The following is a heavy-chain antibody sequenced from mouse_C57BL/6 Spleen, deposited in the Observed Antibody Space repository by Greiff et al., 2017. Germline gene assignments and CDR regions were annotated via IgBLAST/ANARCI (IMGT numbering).Heavy chain of an antibody. V-gene: IGHV5-4*01. J-gene: IGHJ2*01. CDR1: GFTFSSYA. Sequence: EVMLVESGGGLVKPGGSLKLSCAASGFTFSSYAMSWVRQTPEKRLEWVATISDGGSYTYYPDNVKGRFTISRDNAKNNLYLQMSHLKSEDTAMYYCARDYYGSSYVGYFDYWGQGTTLTVSS. D-gene: IGHD1-1*01. CDR2: ISDGGSYT. CDR3: ARDYYGSSYVGYFDY.